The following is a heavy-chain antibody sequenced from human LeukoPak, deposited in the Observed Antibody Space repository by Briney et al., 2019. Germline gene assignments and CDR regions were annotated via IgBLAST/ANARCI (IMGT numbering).Heavy chain of an antibody. CDR3: ARGGKIVVVPAAISWFDP. V-gene: IGHV1-3*01. Sequence: ASVKVSCKASGYTFTSYAMHWVRQAPGQRLEWMGWINAGNGNTKYSQKFQGRVTITRDTSASTAYMELSSLRSVDTAVYYCARGGKIVVVPAAISWFDPWGQGTLVTVSS. J-gene: IGHJ5*02. D-gene: IGHD2-2*01. CDR2: INAGNGNT. CDR1: GYTFTSYA.